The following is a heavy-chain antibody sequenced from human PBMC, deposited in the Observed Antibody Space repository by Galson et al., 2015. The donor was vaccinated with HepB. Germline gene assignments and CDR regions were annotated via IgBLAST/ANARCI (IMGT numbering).Heavy chain of an antibody. CDR3: AKSRGGSYYDAFDI. J-gene: IGHJ3*02. D-gene: IGHD1-26*01. Sequence: SLRLSCAATGSTFSTYAMSWVRQAPGKGLEWVSTTGGSGASTYYADSVKGRFTISRDNSKSTLYLQMDSLRAEDAAVYYCAKSRGGSYYDAFDIWGQGTMVTVSS. CDR2: TGGSGAST. CDR1: GSTFSTYA. V-gene: IGHV3-23*01.